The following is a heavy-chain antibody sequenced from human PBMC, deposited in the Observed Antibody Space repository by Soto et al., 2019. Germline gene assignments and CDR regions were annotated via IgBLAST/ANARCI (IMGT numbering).Heavy chain of an antibody. V-gene: IGHV3-72*01. D-gene: IGHD6-19*01. J-gene: IGHJ4*02. CDR2: TRNKARSYTT. CDR1: GFTFSDHH. CDR3: VRVYSGGYYWDY. Sequence: ESGGGLVQPGGSLRLSCAGSGFTFSDHHVDWVRQAPGKGLEWVGRTRNKARSYTTEYAASVKGRFTISRDDSNNSLFLQMNSLKTEDTAVYYCVRVYSGGYYWDYWGQGTPVTVFS.